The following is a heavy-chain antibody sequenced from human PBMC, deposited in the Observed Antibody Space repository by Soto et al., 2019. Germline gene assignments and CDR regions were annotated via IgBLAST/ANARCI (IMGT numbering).Heavy chain of an antibody. J-gene: IGHJ4*02. CDR1: GFSLSTSGVG. CDR3: GHVIPVVSASLVFDY. D-gene: IGHD2-15*01. CDR2: IYWDDDK. Sequence: QITLKESGPPLVKPTQPLTQTCTFSGFSLSTSGVGVGWIRQPPGKALEWLALIYWDDDKRYSPSLKSRLTITKDTSKIQVVLTRTNMDPVHTATYDCGHVIPVVSASLVFDYWGPGTLVPV. V-gene: IGHV2-5*02.